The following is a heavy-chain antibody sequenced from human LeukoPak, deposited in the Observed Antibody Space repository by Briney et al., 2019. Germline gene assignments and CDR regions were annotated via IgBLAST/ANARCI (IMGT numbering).Heavy chain of an antibody. J-gene: IGHJ5*01. CDR1: GFTFRNYV. Sequence: GGSLRLSCAASGFTFRNYVIHWVRQAPGKGLEWVAVTSSDLNVKLYADSVKGRFTISRDNSRSTLYLQMNSLRAEDTAVYYCVKDRSWIIDAWFDSWGQGARVTVSS. CDR3: VKDRSWIIDAWFDS. D-gene: IGHD1-1*01. V-gene: IGHV3-30*18. CDR2: TSSDLNVK.